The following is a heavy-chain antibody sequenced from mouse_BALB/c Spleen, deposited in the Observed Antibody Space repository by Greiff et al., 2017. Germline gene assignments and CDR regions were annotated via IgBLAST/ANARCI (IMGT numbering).Heavy chain of an antibody. CDR2: ISYDGSN. J-gene: IGHJ4*01. CDR3: ARKTTVVERAYYAMDY. D-gene: IGHD1-1*01. V-gene: IGHV3-6*02. CDR1: GYSITSGYY. Sequence: EVKLMESGPGLVKPSQSLSLTCSVTGYSITSGYYWNWIRQFPGNKLEWMGYISYDGSNNYNPSLKNRISITRDTSKNQFFLKLNSVTTEDTATYYCARKTTVVERAYYAMDYWGQGTSVTVSS.